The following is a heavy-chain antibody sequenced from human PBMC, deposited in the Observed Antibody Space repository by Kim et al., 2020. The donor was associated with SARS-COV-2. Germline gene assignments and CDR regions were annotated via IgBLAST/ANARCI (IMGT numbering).Heavy chain of an antibody. V-gene: IGHV3-30*18. CDR2: ISYDGSNK. J-gene: IGHJ6*01. CDR1: GFTFSSYG. Sequence: GGSLRLSCAASGFTFSSYGMHWVRQAPGKGLEWVAVISYDGSNKYYADSVKGRFTISRDNSKNTLYLQMNSLRAEDTAVYYCAKALVAVTDYYYGMDVWG. D-gene: IGHD4-17*01. CDR3: AKALVAVTDYYYGMDV.